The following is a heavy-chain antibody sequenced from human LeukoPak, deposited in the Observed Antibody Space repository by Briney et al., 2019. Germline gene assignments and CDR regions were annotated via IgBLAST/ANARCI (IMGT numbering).Heavy chain of an antibody. D-gene: IGHD1-26*01. CDR3: ARVRVRGSYFNWFDP. CDR1: GGSISSYY. V-gene: IGHV4-59*01. Sequence: SETLSLTCTVSGGSISSYYWSWIRQPPGKGLEWIGYIYYSGSTNYNPSLKSRVTISVDTSKNQFSLKLSSVTAADTAVYYCARVRVRGSYFNWFDPWGQGTLVTVSS. J-gene: IGHJ5*02. CDR2: IYYSGST.